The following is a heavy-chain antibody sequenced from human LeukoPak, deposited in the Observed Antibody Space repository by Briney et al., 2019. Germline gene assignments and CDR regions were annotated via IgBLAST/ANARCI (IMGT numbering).Heavy chain of an antibody. CDR1: GDIVSSNSAA. D-gene: IGHD2-2*01. CDR2: TYYRSKRYN. V-gene: IGHV6-1*01. Sequence: RSQTLSLTCAISGDIVSSNSAAWNWIRQSPSRGLEWLGRTYYRSKRYNDYAVSVRGRITVNPDTSKNQFSLHLNSVTPEDTAVYYCARRLTQYDCFDPWGQGILVTVSS. CDR3: ARRLTQYDCFDP. J-gene: IGHJ5*02.